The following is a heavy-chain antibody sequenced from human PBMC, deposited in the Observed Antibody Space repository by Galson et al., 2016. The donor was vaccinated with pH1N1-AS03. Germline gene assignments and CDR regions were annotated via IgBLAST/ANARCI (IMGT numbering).Heavy chain of an antibody. CDR3: ARGPVSYANYWFPPPDY. CDR1: GFTFSSYA. Sequence: SLRLSCAVGGFTFSSYAMFWVRQAPGKGLEYVSVISGNGFSTYYANSVRDRFTVSRDNSKNTLYLQMGSLRVEDMAVYYCARGPVSYANYWFPPPDYWGQGTLVTVSP. V-gene: IGHV3-64*01. D-gene: IGHD4/OR15-4a*01. J-gene: IGHJ4*02. CDR2: ISGNGFST.